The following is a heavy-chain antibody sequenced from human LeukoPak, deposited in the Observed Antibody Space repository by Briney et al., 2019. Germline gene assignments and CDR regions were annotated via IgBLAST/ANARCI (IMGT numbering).Heavy chain of an antibody. Sequence: GGSLRLSCAASGFSVSSNYMSWVRQAPGKGLEWVSVIYSDGNTYYADSVKGRFTISRDNSKNMLYVQMNRLRAEDTAVYYCARDLGGPEDYWGQGTLVTVSS. CDR2: IYSDGNT. V-gene: IGHV3-53*01. CDR1: GFSVSSNY. CDR3: ARDLGGPEDY. J-gene: IGHJ4*02.